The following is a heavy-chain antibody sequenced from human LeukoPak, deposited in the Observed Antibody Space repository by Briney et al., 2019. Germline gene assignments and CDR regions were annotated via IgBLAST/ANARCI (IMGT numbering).Heavy chain of an antibody. CDR3: ARDHRMDTAMVKGAGAFDI. V-gene: IGHV3-30*04. J-gene: IGHJ3*02. D-gene: IGHD5-18*01. CDR2: ISYDGSNK. CDR1: GFTSSSYA. Sequence: GGSLRPSCEAPGFTSSSYAMHGVRQAPGKGLEWVAVISYDGSNKYYADSVKGRFTISRDNSKNTLYLQMNSLRAEDTAVYYCARDHRMDTAMVKGAGAFDIWGQGTMVTVSS.